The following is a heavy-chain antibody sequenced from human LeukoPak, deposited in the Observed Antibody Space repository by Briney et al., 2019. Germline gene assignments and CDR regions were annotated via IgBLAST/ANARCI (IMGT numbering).Heavy chain of an antibody. CDR2: ISDSGNT. V-gene: IGHV3-23*01. Sequence: PGGSLRLSCAASGFTLSSYAVSWVRQAPGKGLEWVSAISDSGNTYHADSVKGRFTISRDSSKNTLFLQMNRLRPEDAAVYYCAKAPVTTCRGAYCYPFDYWGQGTLVTVSS. CDR1: GFTLSSYA. D-gene: IGHD2-21*01. CDR3: AKAPVTTCRGAYCYPFDY. J-gene: IGHJ4*02.